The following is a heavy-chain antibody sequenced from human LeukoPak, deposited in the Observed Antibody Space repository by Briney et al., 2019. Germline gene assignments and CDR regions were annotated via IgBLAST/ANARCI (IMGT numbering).Heavy chain of an antibody. V-gene: IGHV1-18*01. CDR3: ARDARDRSGYYQLDY. CDR1: GYTFTSYG. Sequence: ASVKVSCKASGYTFTSYGISWVRQAPGQGLEWMGWISAYNGNTNYAQKLQGRVTMTTDTSTRTAYMELRSLRSDDTAVYYCARDARDRSGYYQLDYWGQGTLVTVSS. D-gene: IGHD3-22*01. CDR2: ISAYNGNT. J-gene: IGHJ4*02.